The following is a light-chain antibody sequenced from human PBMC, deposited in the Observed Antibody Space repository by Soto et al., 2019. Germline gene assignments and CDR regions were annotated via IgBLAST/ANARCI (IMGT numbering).Light chain of an antibody. Sequence: QAVVTQPPSASGTPGQRVTISCSGSSSNIGRNTVSWYQRLPGTAPKLLIYGINKRPSGVPDRFSGSTSGTSASLAISGLQSDDEAIYYCAAWDDSLSGSVVFGGGTKLTVL. CDR2: GIN. CDR1: SSNIGRNT. V-gene: IGLV1-44*01. J-gene: IGLJ2*01. CDR3: AAWDDSLSGSVV.